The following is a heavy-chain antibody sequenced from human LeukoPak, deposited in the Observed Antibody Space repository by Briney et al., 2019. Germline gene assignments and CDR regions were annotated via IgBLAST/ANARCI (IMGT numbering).Heavy chain of an antibody. CDR2: MNPNSGAT. Sequence: ASVKVSCKASTYTFTGYYINWVRQAPGQGLEWMGWMNPNSGATSFAQKFQGRVTMTRDTSISTAYMELSSLKSDDTAVYYCARRHIDCSITTCYVDYWGQGTLVTVSS. D-gene: IGHD2-2*01. CDR1: TYTFTGYY. CDR3: ARRHIDCSITTCYVDY. V-gene: IGHV1-2*02. J-gene: IGHJ4*02.